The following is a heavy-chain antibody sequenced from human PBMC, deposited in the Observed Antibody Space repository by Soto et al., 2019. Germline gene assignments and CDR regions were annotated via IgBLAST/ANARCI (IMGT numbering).Heavy chain of an antibody. CDR1: GASISSGGFP. J-gene: IGHJ6*02. Sequence: QLQLQESGSGLVETAQTLSLTCIVSGASISSGGFPWTWIRQSTGKGLEWIGYVYRTGATSYNPSLESRASISVDTSRNQFSLKLMSVTPADSAVYFCARDSYAMSSFALDVWGRGTAVTVSS. D-gene: IGHD2-2*01. V-gene: IGHV4-30-2*06. CDR2: VYRTGAT. CDR3: ARDSYAMSSFALDV.